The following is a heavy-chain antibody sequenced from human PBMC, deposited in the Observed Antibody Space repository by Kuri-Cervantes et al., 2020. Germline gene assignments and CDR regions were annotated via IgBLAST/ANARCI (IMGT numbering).Heavy chain of an antibody. CDR3: AKDIGDYYPPIFDY. Sequence: GESLKISCAASGFTFSSYAMHWVRQAPGKGLEWVAVISYDGSNKYYADSVKGRFTISRDNPKNTLYLQMNSLRAEDTALYYCAKDIGDYYPPIFDYWGQGTLVTVSS. D-gene: IGHD4-17*01. CDR1: GFTFSSYA. CDR2: ISYDGSNK. V-gene: IGHV3-30*01. J-gene: IGHJ4*02.